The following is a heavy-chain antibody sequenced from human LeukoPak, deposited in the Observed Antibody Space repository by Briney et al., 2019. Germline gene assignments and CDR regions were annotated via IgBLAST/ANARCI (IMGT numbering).Heavy chain of an antibody. CDR3: ARGSQYYDFWSGYHPNWFDP. J-gene: IGHJ5*02. V-gene: IGHV4-34*01. D-gene: IGHD3-3*01. CDR1: GGSFSGYY. CDR2: INHSGST. Sequence: SETLSLTCAVYGGSFSGYYWSWIRQPPGKGLEWIGEINHSGSTNYNPSLKSRVTISVDTSKNQFSLKLSSVTAADMAVYYCARGSQYYDFWSGYHPNWFDPWGQGTLVTVSS.